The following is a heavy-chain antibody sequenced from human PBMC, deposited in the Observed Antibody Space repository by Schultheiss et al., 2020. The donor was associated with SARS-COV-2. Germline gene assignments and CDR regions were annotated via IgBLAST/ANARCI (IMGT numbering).Heavy chain of an antibody. Sequence: GGSLRLSCAASGFTFSTYGMHWVRQAPGKGLEWVSAISGSGGSTYYADSVKGRFTISRDNSKNTLYLQMNSLRAEDTAVYYCARDDRVVHYGMDVWGQGTTVTVSS. J-gene: IGHJ6*02. CDR2: ISGSGGST. V-gene: IGHV3-23*01. CDR1: GFTFSTYG. D-gene: IGHD2-15*01. CDR3: ARDDRVVHYGMDV.